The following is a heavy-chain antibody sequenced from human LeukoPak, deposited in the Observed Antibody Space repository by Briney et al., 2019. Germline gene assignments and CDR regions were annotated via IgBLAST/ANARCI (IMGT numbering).Heavy chain of an antibody. CDR2: IKSKTDGGTT. J-gene: IGHJ3*02. D-gene: IGHD6-6*01. CDR3: TTDPWYSSSAGKAFDI. CDR1: GFTFSNAW. V-gene: IGHV3-15*01. Sequence: GGSLGLPCAASGFTFSNAWMSWVRQAPGKGLEWVGRIKSKTDGGTTDYAAPVKGRFTISRDGSKNTLYLQMNSLKTEDTAVYYCTTDPWYSSSAGKAFDIWGQGTMVTVSS.